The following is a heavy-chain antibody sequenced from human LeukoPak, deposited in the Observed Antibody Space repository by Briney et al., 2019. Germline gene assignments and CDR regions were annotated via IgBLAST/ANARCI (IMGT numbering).Heavy chain of an antibody. Sequence: GGSLRLSCAASGFTFSDYYMSWIRQAPGKGLEWVSYISSSGSTIYYADSVKGRFTISRDNAKNSLYLQMNSLRAEDTAVYYCARGRRRYSSRDNWFDPWGQGTLVTVSS. CDR3: ARGRRRYSSRDNWFDP. J-gene: IGHJ5*02. CDR2: ISSSGSTI. V-gene: IGHV3-11*01. D-gene: IGHD2-15*01. CDR1: GFTFSDYY.